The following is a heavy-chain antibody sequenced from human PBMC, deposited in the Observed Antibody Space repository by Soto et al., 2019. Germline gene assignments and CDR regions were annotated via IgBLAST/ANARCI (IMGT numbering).Heavy chain of an antibody. CDR2: INHSGST. J-gene: IGHJ4*02. CDR1: GGSFSGYY. CDR3: ARGSVDIAAAFYGY. Sequence: SETLSLTCAVYGGSFSGYYWSWIRQPPGKGLEWIGEINHSGSTNYNPSLKSRVTISVDTSKNQFSLKLSSVTAADTAVYYCARGSVDIAAAFYGYWGQGTLVTVSS. V-gene: IGHV4-34*01. D-gene: IGHD6-13*01.